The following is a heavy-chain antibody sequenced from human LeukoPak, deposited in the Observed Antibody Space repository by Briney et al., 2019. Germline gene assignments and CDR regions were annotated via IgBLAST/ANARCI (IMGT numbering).Heavy chain of an antibody. CDR1: GYSISSGYY. Sequence: SETLSLTCTVSGYSISSGYYWGWIRQPPGKGLEWIGSIYHSGSTYCNPSLKSRVTISVDTSQNQFSLKLSSVTAADTAVYYWSRLPSRRYSSHYFDYWGQGTLVTVSS. J-gene: IGHJ4*02. D-gene: IGHD6-13*01. CDR3: SRLPSRRYSSHYFDY. CDR2: IYHSGST. V-gene: IGHV4-38-2*02.